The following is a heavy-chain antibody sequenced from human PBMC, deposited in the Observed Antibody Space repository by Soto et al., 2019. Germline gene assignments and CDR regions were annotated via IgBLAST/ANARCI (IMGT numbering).Heavy chain of an antibody. CDR2: INSDGKYT. CDR3: AKDQGSSWYEIDY. V-gene: IGHV3-74*01. D-gene: IGHD6-13*01. CDR1: GFTFSNYW. J-gene: IGHJ4*02. Sequence: PGGSLRLSCAASGFTFSNYWMHWVRQAPGKGPVWVSRINSDGKYTTYADSVKGRFTISRDNAKNTLYLQMNSLRAEDTAVYYCAKDQGSSWYEIDYWGQGTLVTVSS.